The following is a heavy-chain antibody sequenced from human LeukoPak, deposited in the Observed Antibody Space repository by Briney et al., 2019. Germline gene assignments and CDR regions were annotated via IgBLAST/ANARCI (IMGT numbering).Heavy chain of an antibody. V-gene: IGHV3-21*01. CDR1: GFTFSSYS. J-gene: IGHJ3*02. D-gene: IGHD2-2*02. CDR2: ICSCSSYI. CDR3: ARDRIPAAITGDAFDI. Sequence: GGSLRLSCAASGFTFSSYSMNWVRQAPGKGLEWVSSICSCSSYIYYADSVKGRFTISRDNAKNSLYLQMNSLRAEDTAVYYCARDRIPAAITGDAFDIWGQGTMVTVSS.